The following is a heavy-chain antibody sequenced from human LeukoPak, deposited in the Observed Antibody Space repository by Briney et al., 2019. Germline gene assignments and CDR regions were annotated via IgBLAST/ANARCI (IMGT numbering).Heavy chain of an antibody. CDR2: IYHSGST. J-gene: IGHJ5*02. CDR1: GYSISSGYY. D-gene: IGHD6-13*01. CDR3: ALSRYGPWGWFDP. V-gene: IGHV4-38-2*02. Sequence: SETLSLTCTVSGYSISSGYYWGWIRQPPGKGLEWIGSIYHSGSTYYNPSLKSRVTISVDTSKNQFSLKLSSVTAADTAVYYCALSRYGPWGWFDPWGQGTLVTVSS.